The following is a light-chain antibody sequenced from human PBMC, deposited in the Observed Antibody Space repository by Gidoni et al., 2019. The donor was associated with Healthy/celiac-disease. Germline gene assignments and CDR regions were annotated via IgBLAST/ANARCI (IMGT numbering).Light chain of an antibody. J-gene: IGLJ2*01. CDR3: MIWHSSAVV. CDR1: SGINVGTYR. V-gene: IGLV5-45*02. CDR2: YKSDSDK. Sequence: QAVLTQPSSLSASPGASASLTCTFRSGINVGTYRIYWYQQKPGSPPQYLLMYKSDSDKQQGSGVPSRFSGSKDASANAGILLISGLQSEDEADYYCMIWHSSAVVFGGGTKLTVL.